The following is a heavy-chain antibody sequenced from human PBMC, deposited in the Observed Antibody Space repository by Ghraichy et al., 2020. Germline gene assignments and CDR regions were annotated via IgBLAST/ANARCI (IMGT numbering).Heavy chain of an antibody. J-gene: IGHJ5*02. Sequence: GGSLRLSCAASGFTFSSYSMNWVRQAPGKGLEWVSYISSSSSTIYYADSVKGRFTISRDNAKNSLYLQMNSLRAEDTAVYYCARMPSITGTTGGGWFDPWGQGTLVTVSS. CDR2: ISSSSSTI. V-gene: IGHV3-48*04. CDR1: GFTFSSYS. CDR3: ARMPSITGTTGGGWFDP. D-gene: IGHD1-7*01.